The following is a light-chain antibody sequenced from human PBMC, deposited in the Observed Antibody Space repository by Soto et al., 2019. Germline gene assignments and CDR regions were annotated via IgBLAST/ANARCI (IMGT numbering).Light chain of an antibody. J-gene: IGKJ5*01. CDR1: QSVSRSS. CDR2: GTS. CDR3: QQYGTSPPIT. Sequence: EIVLTQSPGTLSLSAGDRATLSCRASQSVSRSSLAWYQQKRGQAPGLLIYGTSTRATGIPDRIAGSGSGTDFNLTISRLEPEDFAVYYCQQYGTSPPITFGQGTRLEIK. V-gene: IGKV3-20*01.